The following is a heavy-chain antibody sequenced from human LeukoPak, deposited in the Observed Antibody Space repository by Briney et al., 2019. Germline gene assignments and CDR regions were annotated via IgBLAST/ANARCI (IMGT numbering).Heavy chain of an antibody. V-gene: IGHV1-69*13. Sequence: SVKVSCKASGGTFSSFAIGWVRQAPGQGLEWMGGIIPTSSVPNYAQRFRDRLTISADESARTAYLELSSLTSDDTAVYYCAREPRVGESTSNFWGQGTLVTVSS. CDR2: IIPTSSVP. J-gene: IGHJ4*02. CDR1: GGTFSSFA. CDR3: AREPRVGESTSNF. D-gene: IGHD3-16*01.